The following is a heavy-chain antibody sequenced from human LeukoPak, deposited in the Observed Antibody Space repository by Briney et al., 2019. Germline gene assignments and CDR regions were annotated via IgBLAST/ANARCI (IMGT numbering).Heavy chain of an antibody. CDR1: GFTFSSYA. J-gene: IGHJ4*02. D-gene: IGHD3-22*01. CDR3: AKDHYYYDSSGYYYGHDY. Sequence: GGSLRLPCAASGFTFSSYAMSWVRQAPGKGLEWVSAISGSGGSTYYADSVKGRFTISRDNSKNTLYLQMNSLRAEDTAVYYCAKDHYYYDSSGYYYGHDYWGQGTLVTVSS. V-gene: IGHV3-23*01. CDR2: ISGSGGST.